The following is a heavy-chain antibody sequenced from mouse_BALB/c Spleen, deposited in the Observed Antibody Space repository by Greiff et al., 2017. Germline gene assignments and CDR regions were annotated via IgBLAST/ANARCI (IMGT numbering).Heavy chain of an antibody. J-gene: IGHJ4*01. Sequence: EVKLVESGPGLVKPSQSLSLTCTVTGYSITSDYAWNWIRQFPGNKLEWMGYISYSGSTSYNPSLKSRISITRDTSKNQFFLQLNSVTTEDTATYYCARGVTRRYYYGSSYGAMDYWGQGTSVTVSS. CDR2: ISYSGST. V-gene: IGHV3-2*02. CDR1: GYSITSDYA. D-gene: IGHD1-1*01. CDR3: ARGVTRRYYYGSSYGAMDY.